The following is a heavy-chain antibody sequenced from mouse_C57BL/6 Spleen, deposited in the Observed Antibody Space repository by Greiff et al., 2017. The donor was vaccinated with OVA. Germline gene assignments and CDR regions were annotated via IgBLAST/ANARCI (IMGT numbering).Heavy chain of an antibody. D-gene: IGHD3-2*02. Sequence: VQLQQPGAELVKPGASVKLSCKASGYTFTSYWMHWVKQRPGQGLEWIGMIHPNSGSTNYNEKFKSKATLTVDKSSSTAYMQLSSLTSEDSAVYYCARDSSGYEAYWGQGTLVTVSA. V-gene: IGHV1-64*01. CDR3: ARDSSGYEAY. J-gene: IGHJ3*01. CDR2: IHPNSGST. CDR1: GYTFTSYW.